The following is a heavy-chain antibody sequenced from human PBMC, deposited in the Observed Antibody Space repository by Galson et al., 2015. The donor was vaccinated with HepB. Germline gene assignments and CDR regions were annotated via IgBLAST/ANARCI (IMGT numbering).Heavy chain of an antibody. Sequence: CTVSGGSISSYYWSWIRQPPGKGLEWIGYIYYSGSTNYNPSLKSRVTISVDTSKNQFSLKLSSVTAADTAVYYCARGPRIYSSSWYRLGYFQHWGQGTLVTVSS. V-gene: IGHV4-59*01. CDR1: GGSISSYY. CDR3: ARGPRIYSSSWYRLGYFQH. D-gene: IGHD6-13*01. J-gene: IGHJ1*01. CDR2: IYYSGST.